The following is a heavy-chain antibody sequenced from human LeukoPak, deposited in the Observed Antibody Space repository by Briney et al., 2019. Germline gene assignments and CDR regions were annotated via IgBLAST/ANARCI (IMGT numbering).Heavy chain of an antibody. CDR1: GFTLSTYA. D-gene: IGHD1-20*01. Sequence: PGGSLRLSCAASGFTLSTYAMSWVRQAPGKGLEWVSAISGRGVSTSYADSVRGRFTISRDNSKNTLYLQMNRLRAEDTAVYYCAKAASGNWNDVSDYWGQGTLVTVSS. CDR2: ISGRGVST. J-gene: IGHJ4*02. V-gene: IGHV3-23*01. CDR3: AKAASGNWNDVSDY.